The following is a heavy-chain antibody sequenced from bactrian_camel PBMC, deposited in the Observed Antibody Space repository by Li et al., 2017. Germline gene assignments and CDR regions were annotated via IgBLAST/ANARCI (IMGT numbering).Heavy chain of an antibody. Sequence: VQLVESGGGLVHPGGSLRLSCAASGSMFSYYTITWVRQAPGKGLEWVSAIKPTGDRPYYADSVKGRFTISQDNNAKITVYLQTNSLKTEDTAVYHCAADPRGSGFWGQGTQVTVS. CDR2: IKPTGDRP. D-gene: IGHD5*01. J-gene: IGHJ4*01. V-gene: IGHV3S40*01. CDR1: GSMFSYYT. CDR3: AADPRGSGF.